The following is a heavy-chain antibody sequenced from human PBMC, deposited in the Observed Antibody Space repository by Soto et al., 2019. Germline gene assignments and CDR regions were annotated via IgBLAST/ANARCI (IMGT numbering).Heavy chain of an antibody. CDR1: GYTFTGYY. CDR3: ARGGGYFDWLLFASPPYWFDP. Sequence: ASVKVSCKASGYTFTGYYMHWVRQAPGQGLEWMGWINPNSGGTNYAQKFQGRVTMTTDTSTSTAYMELRSLRSDDTAVYYCARGGGYFDWLLFASPPYWFDPWGQGTLVTVS. D-gene: IGHD3-9*01. J-gene: IGHJ5*02. V-gene: IGHV1-2*02. CDR2: INPNSGGT.